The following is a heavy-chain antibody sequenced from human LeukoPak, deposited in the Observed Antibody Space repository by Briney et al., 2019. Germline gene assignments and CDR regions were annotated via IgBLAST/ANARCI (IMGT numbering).Heavy chain of an antibody. CDR3: ARDRRQLLPDAFDI. J-gene: IGHJ3*02. CDR1: GFTFSSYA. V-gene: IGHV3-30-3*01. CDR2: ISYDGSNK. Sequence: GGSLRLSCAASGFTFSSYAMHWVRQAPGKGLEWVAVISYDGSNKYYADSVKGRFTISRDNSKNTLYLQMNSLRAEDTAVYYCARDRRQLLPDAFDIWGQGTMVTVSS. D-gene: IGHD2-15*01.